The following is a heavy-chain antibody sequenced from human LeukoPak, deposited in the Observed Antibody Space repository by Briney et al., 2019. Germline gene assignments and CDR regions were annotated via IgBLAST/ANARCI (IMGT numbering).Heavy chain of an antibody. Sequence: GASVKVSCKASGYTFTSYDINWVRQATGQGLEWMGWMNPNSGNTGYAQKFQGRVTITRNTSISTAYMELSSLRSEDTAVYYCASPRAGEDTAMVYAFDIWGQGTMVTVSS. D-gene: IGHD5-18*01. CDR3: ASPRAGEDTAMVYAFDI. CDR2: MNPNSGNT. J-gene: IGHJ3*02. CDR1: GYTFTSYD. V-gene: IGHV1-8*03.